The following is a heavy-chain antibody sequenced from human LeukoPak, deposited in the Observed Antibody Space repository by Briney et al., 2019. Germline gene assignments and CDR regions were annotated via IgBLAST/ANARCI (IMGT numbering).Heavy chain of an antibody. J-gene: IGHJ4*02. CDR2: IYGRSGS. D-gene: IGHD3-22*01. CDR3: VSWPFYYGKSGYDY. Sequence: PSQTLSLTCTVSGDSISSGSYYWSWIRQPAGKGLELIGRIYGRSGSNYKPSLKIRVTISIDKSKNQFSLKMNSVTALEKAVYYCVSWPFYYGKSGYDYWGQGTLVTVSS. CDR1: GDSISSGSYY. V-gene: IGHV4-61*02.